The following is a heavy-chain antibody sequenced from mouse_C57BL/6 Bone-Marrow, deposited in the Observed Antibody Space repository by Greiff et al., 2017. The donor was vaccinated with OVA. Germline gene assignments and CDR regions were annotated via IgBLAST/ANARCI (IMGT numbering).Heavy chain of an antibody. D-gene: IGHD4-1*01. CDR2: ISYDGSI. CDR3: AGRIADWDAYFDY. CDR1: GYSIPSGFY. J-gene: IGHJ2*01. Sequence: EVKLQESGPGLVKPSQFLSLTCSVTGYSIPSGFYWNWIRQFPGNKLEWMGYISYDGSINYNLSLKNRISITPEATKKQFFQKLNYVTTEETTTNYCAGRIADWDAYFDYWGQGTTLTVSS. V-gene: IGHV3-6*01.